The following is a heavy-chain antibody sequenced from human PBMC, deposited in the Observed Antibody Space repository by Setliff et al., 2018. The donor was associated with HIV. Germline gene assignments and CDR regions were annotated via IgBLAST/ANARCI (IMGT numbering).Heavy chain of an antibody. Sequence: ASVKVSCKASGYTFTGYYMHWVRQAPGQGLEWMGWINPNSGGTNYAQKFQGRVTMTRDTSISTADMELSRLRSDDTAVYYCARGWGLSYYYDSSGYTPFDYWGQGTLVTVSS. CDR2: INPNSGGT. CDR1: GYTFTGYY. V-gene: IGHV1-2*02. J-gene: IGHJ4*02. D-gene: IGHD3-22*01. CDR3: ARGWGLSYYYDSSGYTPFDY.